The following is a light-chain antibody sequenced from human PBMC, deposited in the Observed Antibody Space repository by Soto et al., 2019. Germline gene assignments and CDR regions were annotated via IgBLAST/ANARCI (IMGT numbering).Light chain of an antibody. CDR2: QVT. V-gene: IGLV2-14*01. J-gene: IGLJ1*01. CDR3: SSYTDSSNYV. CDR1: SSHLAIYNY. Sequence: QSALTQPASVSGSPGQLITISCTGTSSHLAIYNYVSWYQQQPGKAPKLMIYQVTNRPSGGSNRLSGSRSGNTASLTISGLQAEDDADYYCSSYTDSSNYVFGTGTKVTVL.